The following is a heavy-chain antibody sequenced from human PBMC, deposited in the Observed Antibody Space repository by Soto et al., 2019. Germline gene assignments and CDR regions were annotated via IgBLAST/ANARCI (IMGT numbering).Heavy chain of an antibody. V-gene: IGHV3-30-3*01. J-gene: IGHJ6*02. Sequence: LRLSCVASGFTFDTYGIHWVRQAPGKGLQWVALISYEGSNTYYADSVRGRFTISRDNSKNTLYLQINALRPEDTGVYYCARVTPGNNLYYFSGLDVWGQGTSVTVSS. CDR3: ARVTPGNNLYYFSGLDV. D-gene: IGHD1-1*01. CDR1: GFTFDTYG. CDR2: ISYEGSNT.